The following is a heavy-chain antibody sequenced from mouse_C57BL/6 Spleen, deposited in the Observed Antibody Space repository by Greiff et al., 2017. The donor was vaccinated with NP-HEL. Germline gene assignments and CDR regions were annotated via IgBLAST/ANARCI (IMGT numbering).Heavy chain of an antibody. V-gene: IGHV3-6*01. CDR3: ARGPDGYYGWLAY. D-gene: IGHD2-3*01. CDR2: ISYDGSN. CDR1: GYSITSGYY. Sequence: VQLKQSGPGLVKPSQSLSLTCSVTGYSITSGYYWNWIRQFPGNQLEWMGFISYDGSNNYNPSLKNRISITRDTSKNQLFLKLKSVTTEDTATYYCARGPDGYYGWLAYWGQGTLVTVSA. J-gene: IGHJ3*01.